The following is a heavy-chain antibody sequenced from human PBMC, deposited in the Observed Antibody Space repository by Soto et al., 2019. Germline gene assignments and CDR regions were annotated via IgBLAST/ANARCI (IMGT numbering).Heavy chain of an antibody. D-gene: IGHD3-9*01. V-gene: IGHV4-39*01. Sequence: QLQLRESGPGLVKPSETLSLTCTVSGGSISSSSQYWGWIRQPPGKGLEWIGSIYYRGSTYYKPSLKSRVTISVDTSKNQFSLKLSSVASADTAVYYCARRESYDILTGYYYFDYWGQGTLVTVSS. CDR1: GGSISSSSQY. J-gene: IGHJ4*02. CDR3: ARRESYDILTGYYYFDY. CDR2: IYYRGST.